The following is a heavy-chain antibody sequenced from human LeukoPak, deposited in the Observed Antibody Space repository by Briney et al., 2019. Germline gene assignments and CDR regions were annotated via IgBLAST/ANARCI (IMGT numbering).Heavy chain of an antibody. Sequence: SETLSLTCAVYGGSFSGYYWSWIRQPPGKGLEWIGEINHSGSTNYNPSLKSRVTISVDTSKNQFSLKLSSVTAADTAVYYCARPNRRYDYVWGSYRPDAFDIWGQGTMVTVSS. V-gene: IGHV4-34*01. CDR3: ARPNRRYDYVWGSYRPDAFDI. D-gene: IGHD3-16*02. J-gene: IGHJ3*02. CDR2: INHSGST. CDR1: GGSFSGYY.